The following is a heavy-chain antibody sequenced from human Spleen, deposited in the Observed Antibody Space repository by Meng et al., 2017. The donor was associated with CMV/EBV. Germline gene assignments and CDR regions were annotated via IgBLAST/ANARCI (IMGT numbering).Heavy chain of an antibody. Sequence: SCKAYGYPFSRYVIHWVSQAPGKRIEWMGWINTGNGNPKYSQKFNGRVTITRDTSASTAYMELSSLRSEDTAVYYCARGVGTLIIDYWGQGTLVTVSS. CDR1: GYPFSRYV. CDR3: ARGVGTLIIDY. CDR2: INTGNGNP. V-gene: IGHV1-3*04. J-gene: IGHJ4*02. D-gene: IGHD4-23*01.